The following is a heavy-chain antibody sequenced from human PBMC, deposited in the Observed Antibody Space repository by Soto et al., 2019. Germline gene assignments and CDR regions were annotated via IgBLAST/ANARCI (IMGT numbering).Heavy chain of an antibody. V-gene: IGHV3-23*01. J-gene: IGHJ4*02. CDR3: ANAAYDSSGYYYFDY. Sequence: PGGSLRLSCAASGFTFSSYAMSWVRQAPGKGLEWVSAISGSGGSTYYADSVKGRFTISRDNSKNTLYLQMNSLRAEDTAVYYCANAAYDSSGYYYFDYWGQGTMVTVYS. CDR1: GFTFSSYA. D-gene: IGHD3-22*01. CDR2: ISGSGGST.